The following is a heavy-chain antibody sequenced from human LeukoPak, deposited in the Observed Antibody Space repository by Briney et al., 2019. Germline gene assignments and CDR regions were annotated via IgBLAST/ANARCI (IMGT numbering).Heavy chain of an antibody. CDR3: ARGGSHSGATAKLDY. Sequence: SETLSLTCTVSGGSISSYYWSWIRQPPGKGLEWIGYIYYSGSTNYNPSLKSRVTISVDTSKNQFSLKLSSVTAADTAVYYCARGGSHSGATAKLDYWSQGILVTVSP. CDR2: IYYSGST. D-gene: IGHD1-26*01. J-gene: IGHJ4*02. V-gene: IGHV4-59*01. CDR1: GGSISSYY.